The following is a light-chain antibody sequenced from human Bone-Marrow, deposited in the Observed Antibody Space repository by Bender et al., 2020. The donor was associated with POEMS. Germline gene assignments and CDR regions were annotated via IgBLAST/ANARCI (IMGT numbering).Light chain of an antibody. CDR3: AAWDAGLSGGV. J-gene: IGLJ3*02. CDR1: HYNIGTTA. Sequence: QSVLTQPPSASGTPGQRVTISCSGSHYNIGTTAVNWYQQFPGPAPKLLIYSGNQRPSGVPDRFYAFKSGTSASLAISGLQSEDEADYYFAAWDAGLSGGVFGGGTKLTVL. V-gene: IGLV1-44*01. CDR2: SGN.